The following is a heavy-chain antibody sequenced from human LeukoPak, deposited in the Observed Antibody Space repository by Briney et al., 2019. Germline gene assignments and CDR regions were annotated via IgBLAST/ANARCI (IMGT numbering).Heavy chain of an antibody. CDR1: GFTFSSYS. V-gene: IGHV3-21*01. CDR3: ASMMIAAAGYDY. CDR2: ISSSSSYI. Sequence: GGSLRLSCAASGFTFSSYSMNWVRQAPEKGLEWVSSISSSSSYIYYADSVKGRFTISRDNAKNSLYLQMNSLRAEDTAVYYSASMMIAAAGYDYWGQGTLVTVSS. J-gene: IGHJ4*02. D-gene: IGHD6-13*01.